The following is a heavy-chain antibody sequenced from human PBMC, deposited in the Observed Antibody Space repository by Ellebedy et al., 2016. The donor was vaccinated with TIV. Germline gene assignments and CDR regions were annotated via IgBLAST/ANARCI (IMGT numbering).Heavy chain of an antibody. CDR3: VRGRKEVLGDS. V-gene: IGHV3-33*08. Sequence: GESLKISCVASGFTFASSAMHWVRQAPGKGPEWVAVVWHGVNAKYYADSVKGRFTISRYNFKNTLYLQMDSLRVEATAVYYCVRGRKEVLGDSWGQGIPVIVSS. J-gene: IGHJ4*02. CDR1: GFTFASSA. CDR2: VWHGVNAK. D-gene: IGHD1-14*01.